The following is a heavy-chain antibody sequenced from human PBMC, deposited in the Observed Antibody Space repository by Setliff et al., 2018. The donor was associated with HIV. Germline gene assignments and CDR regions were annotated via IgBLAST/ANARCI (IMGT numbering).Heavy chain of an antibody. CDR2: ITPSDSYT. J-gene: IGHJ5*02. V-gene: IGHV1-46*01. CDR3: ARGTAPRPASVLEFLEWLFPNWFDP. Sequence: ASVKVSCKASGYIFTSHKIHWVRQAPGQGLEWMGIITPSDSYTVYAQKFQGRVTITTDESTSTAYMELSSLRSDDTAVYYCARGTAPRPASVLEFLEWLFPNWFDPWGQGTLVTVSS. CDR1: GYIFTSHK. D-gene: IGHD3-3*02.